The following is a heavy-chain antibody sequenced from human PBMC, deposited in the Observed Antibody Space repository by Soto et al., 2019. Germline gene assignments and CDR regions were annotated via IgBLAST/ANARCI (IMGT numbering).Heavy chain of an antibody. D-gene: IGHD3-22*01. V-gene: IGHV4-39*01. CDR1: GGSISSSSYY. J-gene: IGHJ4*02. CDR2: IYYSGST. CDR3: AAITMIVVVMG. Sequence: TLSLTCTVSGGSISSSSYYWGWIRQPPGKGLEWIGSIYYSGSTYYNPSLKSRVTISVDTSKNQFSLKLSSVTAADTAVYYCAAITMIVVVMGWGQGTLVTVSS.